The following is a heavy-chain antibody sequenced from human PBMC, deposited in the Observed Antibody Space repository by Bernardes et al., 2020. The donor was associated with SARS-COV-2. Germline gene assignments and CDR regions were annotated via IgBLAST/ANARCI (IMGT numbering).Heavy chain of an antibody. CDR2: ISPKSGAT. CDR3: ARTFYYDRGGNSVFDQ. V-gene: IGHV1-2*02. CDR1: GYTFSDYY. D-gene: IGHD3-22*01. J-gene: IGHJ4*02. Sequence: ASVKVSCKASGYTFSDYYIHWLRQDPGQGFEWMGWISPKSGATNYAQKFQGRVNMTRDTAISTEYMQLSRLTSDDTAVYYCARTFYYDRGGNSVFDQWGQGTLVSVSS.